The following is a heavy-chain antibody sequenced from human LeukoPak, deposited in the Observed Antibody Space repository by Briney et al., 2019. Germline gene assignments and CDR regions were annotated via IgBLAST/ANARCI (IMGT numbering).Heavy chain of an antibody. Sequence: SETLSLTCTVSGGSISSYYWSWIRQPPGKGLEWIGYIYYSGSTNYNPSLKSLVTISVDTSKNQFSLKLSSVTAADTAVYYCAGGRTRAFDIWGQGTMVTVSS. CDR3: AGGRTRAFDI. J-gene: IGHJ3*02. CDR2: IYYSGST. CDR1: GGSISSYY. D-gene: IGHD3-16*01. V-gene: IGHV4-59*01.